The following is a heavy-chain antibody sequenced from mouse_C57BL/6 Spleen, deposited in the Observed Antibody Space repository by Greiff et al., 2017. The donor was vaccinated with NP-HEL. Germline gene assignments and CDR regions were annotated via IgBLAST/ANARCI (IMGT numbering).Heavy chain of an antibody. CDR1: GFAFSSYW. V-gene: IGHV1-80*01. Sequence: VQLLQSGAELVKPGASVKISCKASGFAFSSYWMNWVKQRPGKGLEWIGQICPGDGDTNYNGKFKGKATLTADKSSSTAYMQLSSLTSEDSAVYCCARCGYYGSSFWFAYWGQGTLVTVSA. J-gene: IGHJ3*01. D-gene: IGHD1-1*01. CDR2: ICPGDGDT. CDR3: ARCGYYGSSFWFAY.